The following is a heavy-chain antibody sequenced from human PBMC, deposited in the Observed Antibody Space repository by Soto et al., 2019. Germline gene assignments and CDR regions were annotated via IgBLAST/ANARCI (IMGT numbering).Heavy chain of an antibody. Sequence: GGSLRLSCAASGFTFSSYAMSWVRQAPGKGLEWVSGISWNSGSIGYADSVKGRFTISRDNAKNSLYLQMNSLRAEDTALYYCAKEEFGESDLLGAFDIWGQGTMVTVSS. V-gene: IGHV3-9*01. CDR1: GFTFSSYA. D-gene: IGHD3-10*01. CDR2: ISWNSGSI. J-gene: IGHJ3*02. CDR3: AKEEFGESDLLGAFDI.